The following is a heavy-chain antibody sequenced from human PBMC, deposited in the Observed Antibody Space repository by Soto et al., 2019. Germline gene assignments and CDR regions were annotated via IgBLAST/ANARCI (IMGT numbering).Heavy chain of an antibody. D-gene: IGHD2-2*01. V-gene: IGHV1-69*01. CDR1: GGTFSSYA. CDR2: IIPIFGTA. CDR3: ARGNIVVVPAPLWYYYYGMDV. J-gene: IGHJ6*02. Sequence: QVQLVQSGAEVKKPGSSVKVSCKASGGTFSSYAISWVRQAPGQGLEWMGGIIPIFGTANYAQKFQGRVTITADESTSTDYMELSRLRSEDTAVYYCARGNIVVVPAPLWYYYYGMDVWGQGTTVTVSS.